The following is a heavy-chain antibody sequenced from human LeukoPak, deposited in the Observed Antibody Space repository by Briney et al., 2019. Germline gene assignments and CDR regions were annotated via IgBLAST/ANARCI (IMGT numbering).Heavy chain of an antibody. D-gene: IGHD3-22*01. Sequence: GGSLRLSCAASGFTFSSFGMHWVRQAPGKGLEWVAVIWYDGSKEYYADSVKGRFTISRDNSKNTLYLQMNSLGAEDTAVYYCARARGRYDSSCYCRAAAFDIGGQGTIVSVS. J-gene: IGHJ3*02. V-gene: IGHV3-33*01. CDR2: IWYDGSKE. CDR3: ARARGRYDSSCYCRAAAFDI. CDR1: GFTFSSFG.